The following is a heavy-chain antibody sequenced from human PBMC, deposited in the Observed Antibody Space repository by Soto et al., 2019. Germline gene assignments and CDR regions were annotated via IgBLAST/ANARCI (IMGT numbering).Heavy chain of an antibody. CDR2: ISAYNGNT. V-gene: IGHV1-18*01. CDR3: ARDGPEYCSGGSCYRPWFDY. Sequence: ASVKVSCKASGYTFTSYGISWVRQAPGQGLEWMGWISAYNGNTNYAQKLQGRVTITRDASTSTAYMGLSSLRSEDTALYYCARDGPEYCSGGSCYRPWFDYWGQGTLLTVSS. D-gene: IGHD2-15*01. J-gene: IGHJ4*02. CDR1: GYTFTSYG.